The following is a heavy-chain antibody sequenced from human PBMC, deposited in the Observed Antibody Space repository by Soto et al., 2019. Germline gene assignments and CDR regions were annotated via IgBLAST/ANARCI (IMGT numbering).Heavy chain of an antibody. D-gene: IGHD3-22*01. Sequence: QLQLQESGSGLVKPSQTLSLTCAVSGGSVSSGGYSWSWIRQPPGKGLEWIGYTFHSGEIYYNPLLKGGVTTALDRFKMQFSLELTSMTAADTAFDYCARDGSFSANSGHSPDFYYFYGVDVWGQGATVTVS. J-gene: IGHJ6*02. CDR2: TFHSGEI. CDR1: GGSVSSGGYS. CDR3: ARDGSFSANSGHSPDFYYFYGVDV. V-gene: IGHV4-30-2*01.